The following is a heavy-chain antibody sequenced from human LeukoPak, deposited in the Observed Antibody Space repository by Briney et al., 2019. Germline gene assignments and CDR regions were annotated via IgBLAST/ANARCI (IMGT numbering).Heavy chain of an antibody. CDR3: ARGSGGTYYNYLDY. V-gene: IGHV1-46*01. CDR1: GYTFTNYY. D-gene: IGHD1-26*01. CDR2: INPSGGST. Sequence: GASVKVSCKASGYTFTNYYIHWVRQAPGQGLEWMGIINPSGGSTSNAQRFQGRVTMTRDTSTSTVYMDLSSLRAEDTAVYYCARGSGGTYYNYLDYWGQGTLVTVSS. J-gene: IGHJ4*02.